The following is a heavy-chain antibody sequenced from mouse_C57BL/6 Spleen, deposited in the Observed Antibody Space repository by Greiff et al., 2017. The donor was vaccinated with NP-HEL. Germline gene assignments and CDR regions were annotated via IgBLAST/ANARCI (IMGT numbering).Heavy chain of an antibody. CDR2: ISSGSSTI. CDR3: ARRGPWGRGYFDV. CDR1: GFTFSDYG. J-gene: IGHJ1*03. Sequence: VQLKESGGGLVKPGGSLKLSCAASGFTFSDYGMHWVRQAPEKGLEWVAYISSGSSTIYYADTVKGRCTISRDNAKNTLFLQMTRLRSEDTAMYYCARRGPWGRGYFDVWGKGTTVTVSS. D-gene: IGHD1-1*01. V-gene: IGHV5-17*01.